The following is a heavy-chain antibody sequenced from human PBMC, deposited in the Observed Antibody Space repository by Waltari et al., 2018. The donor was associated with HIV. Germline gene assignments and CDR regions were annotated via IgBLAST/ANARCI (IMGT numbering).Heavy chain of an antibody. J-gene: IGHJ6*02. Sequence: QVQLQESGPGLVKPSQTLSLTCTVSGGSISSGDYYWSWIRQPPGKGLEWIGYIYYSGSTYYNPSLKSRVTISVDTSKNQFSLKLSSVSAADMAVYYCARAGSVFGTSPYGMDVWGQGTTVTVSS. D-gene: IGHD2-2*01. CDR2: IYYSGST. CDR3: ARAGSVFGTSPYGMDV. CDR1: GGSISSGDYY. V-gene: IGHV4-30-4*01.